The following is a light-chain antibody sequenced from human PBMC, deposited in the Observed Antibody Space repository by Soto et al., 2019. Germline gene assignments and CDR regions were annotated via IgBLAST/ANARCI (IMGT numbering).Light chain of an antibody. J-gene: IGKJ1*01. CDR1: QSISSW. CDR2: DAS. Sequence: DIQMTQSPSTLSASVGDRVTITCRASQSISSWLAWYQQKPGKAPKPLIYDASGWESGVPSRFRAMASGTKLPFTITTRRPINLQPYNCNKYKINWRSGKGTKGKTN. V-gene: IGKV1-5*01. CDR3: NKYKINWR.